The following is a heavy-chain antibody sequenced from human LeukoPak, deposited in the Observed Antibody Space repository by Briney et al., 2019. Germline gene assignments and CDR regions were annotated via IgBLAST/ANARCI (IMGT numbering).Heavy chain of an antibody. V-gene: IGHV3-20*04. CDR3: AREDFTDPSNYYYYYMDV. D-gene: IGHD2-2*01. CDR1: GFTFDDYG. Sequence: GGSLRLSCAASGFTFDDYGMSWVRQAPGKGPEWVSGINWNGGSTGYADSVKGRFTISRDNAKNSLYLQMNSLRAEDTALYYCAREDFTDPSNYYYYYMDVWGKGTTVTVSS. J-gene: IGHJ6*03. CDR2: INWNGGST.